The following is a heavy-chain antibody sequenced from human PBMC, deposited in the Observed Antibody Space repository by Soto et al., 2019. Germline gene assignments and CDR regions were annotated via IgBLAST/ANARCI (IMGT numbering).Heavy chain of an antibody. V-gene: IGHV1-69*01. CDR1: GGTFSSYA. CDR2: IIPIFGTA. Sequence: QVQLVQSGAEVKKPGSSVKVSCKASGGTFSSYAISWVRQAPGQGLEWMGGIIPIFGTANYAQKFQGRVTITADESTSTAYMELSSLRSEDTAVYYCARDPGIAAAGTLGDYYYYYGMDVWGQGPRSPSP. J-gene: IGHJ6*02. CDR3: ARDPGIAAAGTLGDYYYYYGMDV. D-gene: IGHD6-13*01.